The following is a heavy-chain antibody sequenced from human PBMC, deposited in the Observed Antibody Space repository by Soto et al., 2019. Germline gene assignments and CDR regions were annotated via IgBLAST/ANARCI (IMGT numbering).Heavy chain of an antibody. J-gene: IGHJ4*02. CDR3: ARAMVRGVIAPIDH. Sequence: EVQLVESGGGLVKPGGSLRLSCAASGFTFSSYSMNWVRQAPGQGLEWVSAISSSSYIYYADSVKGRFTISRDNAKNSLYLQMNSLRAEDTAVYYCARAMVRGVIAPIDHWGQGTLVTVSS. CDR1: GFTFSSYS. CDR2: ISSSSYI. D-gene: IGHD3-10*01. V-gene: IGHV3-21*01.